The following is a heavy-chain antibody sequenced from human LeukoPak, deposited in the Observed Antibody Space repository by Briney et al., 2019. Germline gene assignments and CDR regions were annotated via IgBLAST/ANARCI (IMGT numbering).Heavy chain of an antibody. D-gene: IGHD6-19*01. V-gene: IGHV1-2*02. CDR1: GYTFTGDY. Sequence: ASVKVSCKASGYTFTGDYMYWVRQAPGQGLEWMGWINPNSGATYYAQKFQGRTTMTWDTSISTAYMGVSRLTSDDTAVYYCARGGSDESSGWYNWGQGTLVTVSS. CDR2: INPNSGAT. CDR3: ARGGSDESSGWYN. J-gene: IGHJ4*02.